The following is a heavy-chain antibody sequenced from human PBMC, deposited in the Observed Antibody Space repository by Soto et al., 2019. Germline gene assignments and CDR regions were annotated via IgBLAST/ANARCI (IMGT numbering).Heavy chain of an antibody. CDR2: IYYSGST. CDR1: GDCISSYY. Sequence: SETLSLTCTVSGDCISSYYWSWIRQPPGKELEWIGYIYYSGSTNYNHYLKSRVTISADTSKNQFSLKLRSVTAADTDVYYCARRAIAAQAFDSWGQGTLVTVSS. D-gene: IGHD6-13*01. CDR3: ARRAIAAQAFDS. V-gene: IGHV4-59*13. J-gene: IGHJ4*02.